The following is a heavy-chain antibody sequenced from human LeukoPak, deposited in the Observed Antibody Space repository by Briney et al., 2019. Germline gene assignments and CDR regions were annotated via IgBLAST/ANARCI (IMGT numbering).Heavy chain of an antibody. Sequence: XTXXXXXMXXVRQAPGQGXEWXGIINPSGGSTSYAQKFQGRVTMTRDTXXXTVYMELRSLRSEDTAGYFCAXXXXLLLSQYYFDYWGQGTLVTVSS. CDR3: AXXXXLLLSQYYFDY. CDR2: INPSGGST. D-gene: IGHD3-22*01. CDR1: XTXXXXX. V-gene: IGHV1-46*01. J-gene: IGHJ4*02.